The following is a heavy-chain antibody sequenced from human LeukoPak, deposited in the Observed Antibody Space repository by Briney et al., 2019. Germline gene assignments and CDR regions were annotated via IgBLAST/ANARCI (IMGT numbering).Heavy chain of an antibody. V-gene: IGHV4-34*01. CDR2: INHSGST. CDR1: GGSFSGYY. CDR3: ARGHEVRGVIGYYYYYYMDV. D-gene: IGHD3-10*01. J-gene: IGHJ6*03. Sequence: SETLSLTCAVCGGSFSGYYWSWIRQPPGKGLEWIGEINHSGSTNYNPSLKSRVTISVDTSKNQFSLKLSSVTAADTAVYYCARGHEVRGVIGYYYYYYMDVWGKGTTVTVSS.